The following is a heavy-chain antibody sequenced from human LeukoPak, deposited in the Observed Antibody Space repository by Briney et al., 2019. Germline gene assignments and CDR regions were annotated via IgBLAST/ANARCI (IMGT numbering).Heavy chain of an antibody. CDR3: AIAITGGAFDI. Sequence: PSETLSLTCAVYGGSFSGYYWSWIRQHPGKGLEWIGYIYYSGSTYYNPSLKSRVTISVDTSKNQFSLKLSSVTAADTAVYYCAIAITGGAFDIWGQGTMVTVSS. CDR2: IYYSGST. CDR1: GGSFSGYY. J-gene: IGHJ3*02. D-gene: IGHD2-8*02. V-gene: IGHV4-31*11.